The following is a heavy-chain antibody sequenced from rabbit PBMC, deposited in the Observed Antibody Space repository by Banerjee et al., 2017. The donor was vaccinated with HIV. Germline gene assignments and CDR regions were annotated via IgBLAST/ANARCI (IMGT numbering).Heavy chain of an antibody. CDR2: INAVTGKA. Sequence: QEQLVESGGGLVKPGASLTLTCKASGFSFSNKAVMCWVRQAPGKGLEWIACINAVTGKAVYATWAKGRFTFSKTSSTTVTLQMTSLTVADTATYFCARDTGSSFSSYGMDLWGPGTLVTFS. CDR3: ARDTGSSFSSYGMDL. D-gene: IGHD8-1*01. V-gene: IGHV1S45*01. CDR1: GFSFSNKAV. J-gene: IGHJ6*01.